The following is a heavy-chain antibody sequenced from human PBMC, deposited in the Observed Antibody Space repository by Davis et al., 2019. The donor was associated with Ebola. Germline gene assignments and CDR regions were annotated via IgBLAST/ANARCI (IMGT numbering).Heavy chain of an antibody. CDR3: ATKVDCSSTSCYSYYYYGMDV. CDR1: GYTFTGYY. Sequence: APVKVSCKASGYTFTGYYMHWVRQAPGQGLEWMGWINPNSGGTNYAQKFQGRVTMTRDTSISTAYMELSRLRSDDTAVYYCATKVDCSSTSCYSYYYYGMDVWGQGTTVTVSS. D-gene: IGHD2-2*02. J-gene: IGHJ6*02. CDR2: INPNSGGT. V-gene: IGHV1-2*02.